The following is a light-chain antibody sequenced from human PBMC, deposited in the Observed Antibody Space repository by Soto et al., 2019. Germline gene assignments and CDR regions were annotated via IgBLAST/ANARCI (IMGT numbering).Light chain of an antibody. V-gene: IGKV1-9*01. CDR3: QQVKTYPRT. J-gene: IGKJ4*01. CDR1: QAVPNN. Sequence: DIHLTQSPSLLSASVGDRVTITCRPSQAVPNNMAWYQQKPGKPPKLLIYEESTLHSGVPSRVSGRKSGTQFTLTIDSLQPEDFATYYCQQVKTYPRTFGGGTKVDIK. CDR2: EES.